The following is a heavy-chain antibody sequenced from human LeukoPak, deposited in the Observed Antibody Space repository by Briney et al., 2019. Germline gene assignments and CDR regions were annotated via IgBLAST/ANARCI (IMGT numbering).Heavy chain of an antibody. J-gene: IGHJ5*02. CDR2: IRYDGSNK. CDR3: ARGYDFWSGYYDNNWFDP. D-gene: IGHD3-3*01. CDR1: GFTFSSYG. V-gene: IGHV3-30*02. Sequence: GGSLRLSCAASGFTFSSYGMHWVRQAPGKGLEWVAFIRYDGSNKYYADSVKGRFTISRDNSKNTLYLQMGSLRAEDMAVYYCARGYDFWSGYYDNNWFDPWGQGTLVTVSS.